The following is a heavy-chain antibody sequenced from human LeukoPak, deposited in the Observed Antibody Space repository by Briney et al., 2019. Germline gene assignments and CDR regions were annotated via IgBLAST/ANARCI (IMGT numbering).Heavy chain of an antibody. Sequence: SETLSLTCSVSGGSISSSSYYWGWIRQPPGKGLEWIGSISYTGSTSYNPSLKSRVSISVDTSKNQFSLKLSSVTAADTAVYYCARRAINCTNGVCYFHFDYWGQGTLVTVSS. D-gene: IGHD2-8*01. CDR2: ISYTGST. CDR1: GGSISSSSYY. CDR3: ARRAINCTNGVCYFHFDY. V-gene: IGHV4-39*07. J-gene: IGHJ4*02.